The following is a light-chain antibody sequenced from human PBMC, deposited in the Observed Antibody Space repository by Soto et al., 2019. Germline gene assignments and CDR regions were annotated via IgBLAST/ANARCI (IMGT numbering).Light chain of an antibody. CDR3: QQYNSYWWT. J-gene: IGKJ1*01. Sequence: DLQMTQSPSTLSASVGDRVTITCRASQSISSWLAWYQQKPGKAPKVLIYKASSLESGVPSRFXXXXSGTEFTLTISSLQPDDFATYYCQQYNSYWWTFGQGTKVEIK. CDR1: QSISSW. V-gene: IGKV1-5*03. CDR2: KAS.